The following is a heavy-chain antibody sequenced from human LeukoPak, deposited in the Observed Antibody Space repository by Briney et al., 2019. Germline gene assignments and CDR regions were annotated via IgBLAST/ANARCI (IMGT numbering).Heavy chain of an antibody. D-gene: IGHD1-26*01. Sequence: GASVTVSCKASGYTFTIYYMHWVRQAPGQGLEWMGIINPSGGSTSYAQKFQGRVTMTRDTSTSTVYMELSSLRSEDTAVYYCARSGSYNDAFDIWGQGTMVTVSS. J-gene: IGHJ3*02. CDR1: GYTFTIYY. V-gene: IGHV1-46*01. CDR2: INPSGGST. CDR3: ARSGSYNDAFDI.